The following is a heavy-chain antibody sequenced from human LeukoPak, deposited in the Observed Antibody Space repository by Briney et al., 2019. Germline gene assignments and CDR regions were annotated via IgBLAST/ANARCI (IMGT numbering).Heavy chain of an antibody. CDR1: GFTFTSYS. Sequence: GGSLRLSCAASGFTFTSYSMNWVRQAPGKGLEWVSTISGGGGSTCYADSVKGRFTISRDNSKNTLYLQMNSLRAEDTAVYYCAKVEGSGWLHWFDPWGQGTLVTVSS. D-gene: IGHD6-19*01. CDR2: ISGGGGST. J-gene: IGHJ5*02. V-gene: IGHV3-23*01. CDR3: AKVEGSGWLHWFDP.